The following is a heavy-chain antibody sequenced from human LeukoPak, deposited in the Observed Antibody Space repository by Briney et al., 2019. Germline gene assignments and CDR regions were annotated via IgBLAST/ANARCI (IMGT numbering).Heavy chain of an antibody. CDR2: IYYSGST. J-gene: IGHJ4*02. Sequence: SETLSLTCTVSGGSISNYYWSWIRQPPGRGLEWIGFIYYSGSTNYNPSLKSRVTISVDTSKNQFSLKLSSVTAADTAVYYCARMDIVVVVAATPQSPLDYWGQGTLVTVSS. D-gene: IGHD2-15*01. V-gene: IGHV4-59*08. CDR1: GGSISNYY. CDR3: ARMDIVVVVAATPQSPLDY.